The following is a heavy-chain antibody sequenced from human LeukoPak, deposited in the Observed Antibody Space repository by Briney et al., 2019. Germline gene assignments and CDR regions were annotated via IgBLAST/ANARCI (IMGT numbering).Heavy chain of an antibody. J-gene: IGHJ4*02. CDR1: GFTFSSYA. D-gene: IGHD6-19*01. V-gene: IGHV3-23*01. CDR2: VSGSGGST. Sequence: GGSLRLSCEASGFTFSSYAMNWVRQAPGKGLEWVSTVSGSGGSTYYADSVKGRFTISRDNSKNTLFLQMNSLRAEDTAIYYCAKDLANTGWYGRFDSWRQGALVTVSS. CDR3: AKDLANTGWYGRFDS.